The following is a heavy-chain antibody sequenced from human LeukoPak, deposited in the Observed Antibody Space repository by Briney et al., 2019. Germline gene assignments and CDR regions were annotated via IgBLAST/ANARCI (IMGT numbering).Heavy chain of an antibody. CDR2: ISSSGGST. J-gene: IGHJ4*02. D-gene: IGHD6-19*01. Sequence: GGSLRLSCAASGFTFSSYAMSWVRQAPGKGLEWVSTISSSGGSTYYADSVKGRFTTSRDNSKNTLYLQMNSLRAEDTVVYYCAKGYYSSGWYIDYWGQGTLVTVSS. CDR3: AKGYYSSGWYIDY. V-gene: IGHV3-23*01. CDR1: GFTFSSYA.